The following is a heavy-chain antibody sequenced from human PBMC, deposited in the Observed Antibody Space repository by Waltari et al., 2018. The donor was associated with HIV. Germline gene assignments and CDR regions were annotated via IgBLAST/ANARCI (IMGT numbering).Heavy chain of an antibody. D-gene: IGHD3-16*01. V-gene: IGHV4-4*07. CDR1: GASLSGYY. Sequence: VQVQESGPGLVRPSETLSLTCSVYGASLSGYYWSWIRQIVARNGNVANKWEWLGRMFVGGRPDYRGGVKNRLTMSTDTSKNQVSLKLKSVTAADTAMYYCAKSTLLGVMPADYFDVWGPGTLVTVAS. CDR2: MFVGGRP. CDR3: AKSTLLGVMPADYFDV. J-gene: IGHJ4*02.